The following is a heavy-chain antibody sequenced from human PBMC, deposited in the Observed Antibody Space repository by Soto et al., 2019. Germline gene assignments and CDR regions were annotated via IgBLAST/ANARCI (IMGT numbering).Heavy chain of an antibody. Sequence: SQTLSLTCAISGDSVSSNTASWNWIRQSPSRGLEWLGRTYFRSKWYNDYAVSVKSRIIINPDTSNNQYSLQLNSVTPEDTAVYFCAKGDNLGPKTGYAFDPWGQGIMVTVS. V-gene: IGHV6-1*01. J-gene: IGHJ5*02. D-gene: IGHD5-12*01. CDR1: GDSVSSNTAS. CDR2: TYFRSKWYN. CDR3: AKGDNLGPKTGYAFDP.